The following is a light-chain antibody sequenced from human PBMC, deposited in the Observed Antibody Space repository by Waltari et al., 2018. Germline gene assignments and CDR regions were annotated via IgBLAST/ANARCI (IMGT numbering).Light chain of an antibody. CDR3: QQYGNTPFT. J-gene: IGKJ5*01. V-gene: IGKV3-20*01. CDR2: DTS. Sequence: EIVLTQSPGTLSLSPGARATLSCRASQSVRSNYLAWYQQKPGQAPSLLIYDTSNRATGIPDRFSGSGSGTDFTLIISRLEPEDFALYYCQQYGNTPFTFGQGTRLDIK. CDR1: QSVRSNY.